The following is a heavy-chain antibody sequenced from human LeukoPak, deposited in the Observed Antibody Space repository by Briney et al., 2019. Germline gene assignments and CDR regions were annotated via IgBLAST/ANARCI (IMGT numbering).Heavy chain of an antibody. CDR1: GGSISSYY. CDR2: IYYSGST. CDR3: ARQGDSSGYYLQWFDY. Sequence: SETLSLTCTVSGGSISSYYRSWIRQPPGKGLEWIGYIYYSGSTNYNPSLKSRVTISVDTSKNQFSLKLSSVTAADTAVYYCARQGDSSGYYLQWFDYWGQGTLVTVSS. J-gene: IGHJ4*02. D-gene: IGHD3-22*01. V-gene: IGHV4-59*08.